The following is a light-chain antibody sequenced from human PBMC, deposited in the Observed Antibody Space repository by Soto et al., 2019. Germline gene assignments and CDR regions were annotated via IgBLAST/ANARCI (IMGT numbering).Light chain of an antibody. CDR3: HRYDNLPPT. V-gene: IGKV1-33*01. Sequence: DIQMTQSPSSLSASIGDRVTITCQASQDISNYLNWYQQKPGKAPKLLIYDASNLETGVPSRFSGTGSGTDFTFTISSLQPEDIATYYCHRYDNLPPTFGQGTRLEIK. CDR1: QDISNY. J-gene: IGKJ5*01. CDR2: DAS.